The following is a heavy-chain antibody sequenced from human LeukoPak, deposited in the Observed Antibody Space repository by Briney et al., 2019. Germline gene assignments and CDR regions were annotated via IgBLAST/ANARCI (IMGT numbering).Heavy chain of an antibody. V-gene: IGHV1-2*02. CDR1: GYTFTSYG. Sequence: VASVKVSCKASGYTFTSYGISWVRQAPGQGLEWMGWINPNSGGTNYAQKFQGRVTMTRDTSISTAYMELSRLRSDDTAVYYCARREAVAGSPFDYWGQGTLVTVSS. CDR2: INPNSGGT. J-gene: IGHJ4*02. CDR3: ARREAVAGSPFDY. D-gene: IGHD6-19*01.